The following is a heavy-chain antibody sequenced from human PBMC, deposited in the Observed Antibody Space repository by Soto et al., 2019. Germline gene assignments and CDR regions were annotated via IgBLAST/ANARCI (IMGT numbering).Heavy chain of an antibody. CDR2: ISGYNGNT. D-gene: IGHD2-2*01. V-gene: IGHV1-18*01. J-gene: IGHJ4*02. Sequence: QVQLVQSGAEVKKPGASVKVSCKASGYTFTSYYISWVRQAPGQGLEWMGWISGYNGNTNYAQKLQGRVTMTTDTRTSTADKELRRLRYDEAAVYYCAIEGPPSLIWGQGTLVTVSS. CDR3: AIEGPPSLI. CDR1: GYTFTSYY.